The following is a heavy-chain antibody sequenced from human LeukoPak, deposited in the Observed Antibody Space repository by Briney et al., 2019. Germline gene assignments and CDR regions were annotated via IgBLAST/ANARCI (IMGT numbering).Heavy chain of an antibody. CDR2: IIPILGIA. Sequence: GASVKVSCKASGGTFSSYAIGWVRQAPGQGLDWMGRIIPILGIANYAQKFQGRVTITADKSTSTAYMELSSLRSEDTAVYYCARDSITMVRGVNYYYGMDVWGQGTMVTVSS. J-gene: IGHJ6*02. CDR1: GGTFSSYA. V-gene: IGHV1-69*04. D-gene: IGHD3-10*01. CDR3: ARDSITMVRGVNYYYGMDV.